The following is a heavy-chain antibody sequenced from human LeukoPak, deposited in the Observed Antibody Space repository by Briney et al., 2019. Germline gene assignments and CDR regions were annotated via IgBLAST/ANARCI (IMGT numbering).Heavy chain of an antibody. CDR1: GFTVSSNY. Sequence: PGGSLRLSCAASGFTVSSNYMSWVRQAPGKGLEWVSVIYSGGSTYYADSVKGRFTISRDNSKNTLYLQMSSLRAEDTAVYYCARDRRDSSGYQGYYMDVWGKGTTVTVSS. D-gene: IGHD3-22*01. CDR2: IYSGGST. CDR3: ARDRRDSSGYQGYYMDV. J-gene: IGHJ6*03. V-gene: IGHV3-66*02.